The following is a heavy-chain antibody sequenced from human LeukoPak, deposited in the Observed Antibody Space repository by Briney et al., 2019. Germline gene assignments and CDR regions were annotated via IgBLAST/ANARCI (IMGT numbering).Heavy chain of an antibody. D-gene: IGHD3-22*01. CDR2: IIPILGIA. CDR1: GGTFSSYA. J-gene: IGHJ4*02. V-gene: IGHV1-69*04. CDR3: VREEYYYDSSGYYSHFDY. Sequence: SVKVSCKASGGTFSSYAISWVRQAPGQGLEWMGRIIPILGIANYAQKFQGRVTITADKSTSTAYMELSSLRSEDTAVYYCVREEYYYDSSGYYSHFDYWGQGTLVTVSS.